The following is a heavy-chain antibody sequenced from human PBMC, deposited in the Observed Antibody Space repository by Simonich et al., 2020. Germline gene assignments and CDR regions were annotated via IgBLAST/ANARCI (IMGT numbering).Heavy chain of an antibody. V-gene: IGHV1-2*02. CDR3: ARGALTGDYYYMDV. CDR1: GYTFTGYY. Sequence: QVQLVQSGAEVKKPGASVKVSCKASGYTFTGYYMHWVRQAPGQGLGWMGRINPNSGGKNYAQKFQGRVTMTRDTSISTAYMELSRLRSDDTAVYYCARGALTGDYYYMDVWGKGTTVTVSS. D-gene: IGHD7-27*01. CDR2: INPNSGGK. J-gene: IGHJ6*03.